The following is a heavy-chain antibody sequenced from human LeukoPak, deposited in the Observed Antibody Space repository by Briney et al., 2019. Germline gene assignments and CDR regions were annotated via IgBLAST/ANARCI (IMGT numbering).Heavy chain of an antibody. CDR3: ARDLTFRTLYGSGSYLDE. V-gene: IGHV4-39*07. D-gene: IGHD3-10*01. CDR1: GGSISSSNSY. J-gene: IGHJ4*02. Sequence: SETLSLTCTVSGGSISSSNSYWAWIRQPPGKGVEWIGSIYSGGSAQYNPSLESLVTISVVTSKNQLSLRLISVTAADTAVYYCARDLTFRTLYGSGSYLDEWGQGALVTVAS. CDR2: IYSGGSA.